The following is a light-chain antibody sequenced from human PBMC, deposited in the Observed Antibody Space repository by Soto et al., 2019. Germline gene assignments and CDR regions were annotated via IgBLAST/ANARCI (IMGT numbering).Light chain of an antibody. J-gene: IGLJ2*01. CDR3: SSYAGSNVV. Sequence: QSVLTQPPSASGSPGQSVTISCTGTSSDVGGYNYVSWYQQHPGKAPKLMIYEVSKRPSGVPDRFSGSKSGNTASLTVSGLQAEDEADYYCSSYAGSNVVFGGGTQLTGL. CDR2: EVS. V-gene: IGLV2-8*01. CDR1: SSDVGGYNY.